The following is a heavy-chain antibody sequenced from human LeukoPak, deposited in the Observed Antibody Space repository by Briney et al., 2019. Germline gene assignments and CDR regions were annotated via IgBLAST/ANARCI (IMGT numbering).Heavy chain of an antibody. V-gene: IGHV4-31*03. CDR2: IYYSGST. Sequence: SETLSLTCTVSGGSISSGGYYWSWIRQHPGKGLEWIGYIYYSGSTYYNPSLKSRVTISVDTSKNQFSLKLSSVTAADTAVYYCVRVGYYCGSGSFKAYYFDYWGQGTLVTVSS. CDR3: VRVGYYCGSGSFKAYYFDY. CDR1: GGSISSGGYY. D-gene: IGHD3-10*01. J-gene: IGHJ4*02.